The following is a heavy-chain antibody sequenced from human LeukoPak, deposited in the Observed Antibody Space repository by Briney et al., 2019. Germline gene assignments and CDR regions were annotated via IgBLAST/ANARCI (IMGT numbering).Heavy chain of an antibody. CDR1: GFNFQDYG. CDR3: AKATYSSGWPTTFDY. D-gene: IGHD6-19*01. CDR2: ISGSGGST. J-gene: IGHJ4*02. V-gene: IGHV3-23*01. Sequence: GGSLRLSCAASGFNFQDYGMSWVRQAPGKGLEWVSAISGSGGSTYYADSVKGRFTISRDNSKNTLYLQMNSLRAEDTAVYYCAKATYSSGWPTTFDYWGQGTLVTVSS.